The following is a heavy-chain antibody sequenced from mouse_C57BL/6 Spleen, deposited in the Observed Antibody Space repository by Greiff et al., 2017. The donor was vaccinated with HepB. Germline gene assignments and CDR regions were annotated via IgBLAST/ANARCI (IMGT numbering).Heavy chain of an antibody. CDR1: GFTFRSHA. Sequence: QLVESGGGLVKPGGSLKLSCAASGFTFRSHALSWVRQTPEKRLEWVATISDGGSYTYYPDNVKGRFTISRDNAKNNLYLQMSHLKSEDTAMYYCARGNDYYWYFDVWGTGTTVTVSS. CDR2: ISDGGSYT. J-gene: IGHJ1*03. CDR3: ARGNDYYWYFDV. V-gene: IGHV5-4*01. D-gene: IGHD2-4*01.